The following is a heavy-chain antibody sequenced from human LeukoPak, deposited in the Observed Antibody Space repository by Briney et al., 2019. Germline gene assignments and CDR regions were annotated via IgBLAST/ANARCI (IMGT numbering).Heavy chain of an antibody. CDR3: ARDPPYYYDSSGYYDY. V-gene: IGHV1-2*02. CDR2: INPNSGGT. CDR1: RYTFTGYY. J-gene: IGHJ4*02. Sequence: ASVKVSCKASRYTFTGYYMHWVRQAPGQGLEWMGWINPNSGGTNYAQKFQGRVTMTRDTSISTAYMELSRLRSDDTAVYYCARDPPYYYDSSGYYDYWGQGTLVTVSS. D-gene: IGHD3-22*01.